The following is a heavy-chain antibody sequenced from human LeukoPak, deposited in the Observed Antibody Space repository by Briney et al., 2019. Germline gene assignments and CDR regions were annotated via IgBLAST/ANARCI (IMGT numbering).Heavy chain of an antibody. V-gene: IGHV3-30*18. Sequence: GGSLRLSCAASGFTFSSYGMHWVRQAPGKGLEWVAVISYDGSNKYYADSVKGRFTISRDNSKNTLYLQMNSLRAEDTAVYYCAKDPGDLSSNYNWFDPWGQGTLVTVSS. J-gene: IGHJ5*02. CDR3: AKDPGDLSSNYNWFDP. CDR2: ISYDGSNK. D-gene: IGHD3-16*01. CDR1: GFTFSSYG.